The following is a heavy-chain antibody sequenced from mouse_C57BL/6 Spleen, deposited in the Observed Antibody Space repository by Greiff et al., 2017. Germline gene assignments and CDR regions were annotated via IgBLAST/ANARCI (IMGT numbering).Heavy chain of an antibody. V-gene: IGHV2-5*01. J-gene: IGHJ1*03. D-gene: IGHD1-1*01. CDR1: GFSLTSYG. Sequence: VKLVESGPGLVQPSQSLSITCTVSGFSLTSYGVHWVRQSPGKGPEWLGVIWRGGSTDYNAAFMSRLSITKDNSKSQVFFKMNSLQADDTAIYYCAKNADYYGSSLYWYFDVWGTGTTVTVSS. CDR2: IWRGGST. CDR3: AKNADYYGSSLYWYFDV.